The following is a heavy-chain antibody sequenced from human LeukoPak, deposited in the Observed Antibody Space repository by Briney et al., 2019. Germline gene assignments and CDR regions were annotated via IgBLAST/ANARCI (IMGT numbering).Heavy chain of an antibody. CDR2: IYYSGST. D-gene: IGHD6-19*01. CDR3: ARMGWLEAFDI. CDR1: GGSISSYY. J-gene: IGHJ3*02. V-gene: IGHV4-59*01. Sequence: PSETLSLTCTVSGGSISSYYWSWIRQPPGKGLEWIGYIYYSGSTNYNPSPKSRVTISVDTSKNQFSLKLSSVTAADTAVYYCARMGWLEAFDIWGQGTMVTVSS.